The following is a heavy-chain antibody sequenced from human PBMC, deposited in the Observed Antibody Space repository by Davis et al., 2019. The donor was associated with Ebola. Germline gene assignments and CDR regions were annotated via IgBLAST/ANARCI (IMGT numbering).Heavy chain of an antibody. CDR1: GFTFSSYG. J-gene: IGHJ4*02. D-gene: IGHD3-10*01. Sequence: GGSLRLSCAASGFTFSSYGMHWVRQAPGKGLEWVAVISYDGSNKYYADSVKGRFTISRDNSKNTLYLQMNSLRAEDTAVYYCTTSGDLHGDDYWGQGTLVTVSS. CDR2: ISYDGSNK. V-gene: IGHV3-30*03. CDR3: TTSGDLHGDDY.